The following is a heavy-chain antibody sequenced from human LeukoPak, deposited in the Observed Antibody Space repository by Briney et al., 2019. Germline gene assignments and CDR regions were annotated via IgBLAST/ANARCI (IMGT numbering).Heavy chain of an antibody. D-gene: IGHD3-16*01. CDR1: GGSISSSSYY. Sequence: SETLSLTCTVSGGSISSSSYYWGWIRQPPGKGLEWIGSIYYSGSTYYNPSLKSRVTISVDTSKNQFSLKLSSVTAADTAVYYCRGTSYGSGGLDFFDYWGQGTLVTVSS. CDR3: RGTSYGSGGLDFFDY. V-gene: IGHV4-39*07. J-gene: IGHJ4*02. CDR2: IYYSGST.